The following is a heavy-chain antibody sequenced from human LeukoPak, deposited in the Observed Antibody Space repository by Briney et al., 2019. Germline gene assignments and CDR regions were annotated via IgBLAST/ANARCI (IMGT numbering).Heavy chain of an antibody. CDR1: GGSISSGGYY. D-gene: IGHD3-22*01. CDR2: IYYSGST. J-gene: IGHJ4*02. CDR3: ARVGSGYYFDY. Sequence: SSETLSLTCTVSGGSISSGGYYWSWIRQHPGKGLEWIGYIYYSGSTYYNPSLKSRVTISVDTSKNQFSLKLSSVTAADTAVYYCARVGSGYYFDYWGQGTLVTVSS. V-gene: IGHV4-31*03.